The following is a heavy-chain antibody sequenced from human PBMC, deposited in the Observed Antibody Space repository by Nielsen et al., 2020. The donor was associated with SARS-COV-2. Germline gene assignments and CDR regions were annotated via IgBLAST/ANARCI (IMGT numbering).Heavy chain of an antibody. D-gene: IGHD5-18*01. J-gene: IGHJ6*04. CDR3: ARVRAGIQLWTMQEMDV. CDR1: GFTFSSYG. Sequence: GGSLRLSCAASGFTFSSYGMHWVRQAPGKGLEWVSSISSSSSYIYYADSVKGRFTISRDNAKNSLYLQMNSLRAEDTAVYYCARVRAGIQLWTMQEMDVWGKGTTVTVSS. CDR2: ISSSSSYI. V-gene: IGHV3-21*01.